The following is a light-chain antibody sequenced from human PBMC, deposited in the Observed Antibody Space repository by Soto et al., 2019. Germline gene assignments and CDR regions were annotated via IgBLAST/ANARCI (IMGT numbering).Light chain of an antibody. J-gene: IGKJ5*01. CDR3: QQRSNRPPIT. Sequence: EIVLTQSPATLSLSPGERATLSCRASQSVSSYLAWYQQKPGQAPRLLIFDASHRATGIPARFSGSGAGTDFTLPISSLEAEDFAVYYCQQRSNRPPITFGQGTRLEIK. V-gene: IGKV3-11*01. CDR2: DAS. CDR1: QSVSSY.